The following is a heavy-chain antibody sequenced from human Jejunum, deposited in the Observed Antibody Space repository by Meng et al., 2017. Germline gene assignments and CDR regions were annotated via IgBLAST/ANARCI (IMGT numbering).Heavy chain of an antibody. D-gene: IGHD3-3*01. J-gene: IGHJ4*02. V-gene: IGHV1-2*06. CDR1: GYTFIDAY. CDR2: IIPSISDA. CDR3: ARDGGYYDLDY. Sequence: QVQLVQSGAEVKKPGASVKVSGKASGYTFIDAYVHWVRQAPGQGLEWMGRIIPSISDAGSAQKFQGRVTLTWDTSISTAYMELSSLRSDDTATYYCARDGGYYDLDYWGQGTLVTVSS.